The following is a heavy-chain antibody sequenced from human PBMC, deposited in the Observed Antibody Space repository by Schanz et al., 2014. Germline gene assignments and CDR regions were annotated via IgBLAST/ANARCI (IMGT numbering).Heavy chain of an antibody. V-gene: IGHV1-8*03. CDR1: GYTFTSYS. CDR2: MNPNSGNP. D-gene: IGHD4-17*01. Sequence: QVQLVQSGAEVKKPGASVKVSCKASGYTFTSYSIHWVRQAPGQGLEWLGWMNPNSGNPGFAQKFRGRVTITADKSTTTAYMELNSLNSDDTAVYYCATLDYADSVSWGQGTLVTVSS. J-gene: IGHJ5*02. CDR3: ATLDYADSVS.